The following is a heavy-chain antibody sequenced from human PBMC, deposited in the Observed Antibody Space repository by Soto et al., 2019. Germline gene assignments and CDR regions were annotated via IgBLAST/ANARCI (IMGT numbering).Heavy chain of an antibody. V-gene: IGHV3-15*01. J-gene: IGHJ6*03. CDR2: IKSKTDGGTT. CDR1: GFTFSNAW. CDR3: TTDVDCSSTSCYAEYYYYYYYMDV. D-gene: IGHD2-2*01. Sequence: EVQLVESGGGLVKPGGSLRLSCAASGFTFSNAWMSWVRQAPGKGLEWVGRIKSKTDGGTTDYAAPVKGRFTISRDDSKNTLYLQMNSLKTEDTAVYYCTTDVDCSSTSCYAEYYYYYYYMDVWGKGTTVTVSS.